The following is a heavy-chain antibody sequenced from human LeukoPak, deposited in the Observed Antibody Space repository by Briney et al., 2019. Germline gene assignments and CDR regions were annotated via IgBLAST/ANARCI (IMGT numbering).Heavy chain of an antibody. CDR3: AKDLRPLYQLASATGMDV. V-gene: IGHV3-30*02. Sequence: GGSLRLSCAASGFSFSVYAMHWVRQAQGKGLEWVAFIRNDGSNENYADSVKGRFTISRDKSKNTLYLQMNSLRAEDTAVYYCAKDLRPLYQLASATGMDVWGQGTTVTVSS. D-gene: IGHD2-2*01. J-gene: IGHJ6*02. CDR1: GFSFSVYA. CDR2: IRNDGSNE.